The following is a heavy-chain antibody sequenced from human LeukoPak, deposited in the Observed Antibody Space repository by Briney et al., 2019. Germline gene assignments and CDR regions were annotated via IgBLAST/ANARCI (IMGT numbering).Heavy chain of an antibody. J-gene: IGHJ4*02. CDR1: GYTFTTYG. Sequence: GASVKVSCKASGYTFTTYGVSWVRQAPGQGLEWMGWISTYNGNTKYAQKLQGRVTMTTDTSTSTAYMELRSLTSDDSALYYCARDLDTRTWYDYWGQGTLVTV. D-gene: IGHD6-13*01. V-gene: IGHV1-18*01. CDR3: ARDLDTRTWYDY. CDR2: ISTYNGNT.